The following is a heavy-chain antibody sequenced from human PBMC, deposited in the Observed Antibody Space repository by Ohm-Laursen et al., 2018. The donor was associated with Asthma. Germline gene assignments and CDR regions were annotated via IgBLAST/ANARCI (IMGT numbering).Heavy chain of an antibody. CDR2: IWYDGSNK. CDR1: GFIFTNYG. Sequence: SLRLSCTASGFIFTNYGMHWVRQAPGKGLEWVAVIWYDGSNKYYGDSVKGRFTISRDNSKNTVDLQMNSLRAEDTAVYYCARDGSRSGHYPRPHDYWGQGTLVTVSS. V-gene: IGHV3-33*01. J-gene: IGHJ4*02. D-gene: IGHD3-22*01. CDR3: ARDGSRSGHYPRPHDY.